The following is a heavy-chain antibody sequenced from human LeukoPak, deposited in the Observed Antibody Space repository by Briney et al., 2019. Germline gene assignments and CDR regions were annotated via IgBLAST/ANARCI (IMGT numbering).Heavy chain of an antibody. V-gene: IGHV3-23*01. CDR3: AKTNGYYDY. Sequence: GGSLRLSCAASGFTFSNNGMSWVRQSAGRGLEWVSGISGGGDTTYYAESVKGRFTISSDNSKNTLFLQMNSLTAEDTAVYYCAKTNGYYDYWGQGTLVAVSS. D-gene: IGHD3-22*01. CDR2: ISGGGDTT. CDR1: GFTFSNNG. J-gene: IGHJ4*02.